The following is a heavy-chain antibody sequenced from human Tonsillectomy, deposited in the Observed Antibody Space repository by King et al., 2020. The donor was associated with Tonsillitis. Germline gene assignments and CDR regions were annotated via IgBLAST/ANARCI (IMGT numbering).Heavy chain of an antibody. CDR1: GYSFNTYI. Sequence: DQLVQSGAEVKKPGASVKVSCKTSGYSFNTYIMHWVRQAPGQRLEWMGWINAGNGKTKCLQKFQDRVTMTRDTAATTAYMEMSSLRYEDTAIYYCAIRVGELSLYGWGQGTLVTVSS. J-gene: IGHJ4*02. CDR3: AIRVGELSLYG. CDR2: INAGNGKT. V-gene: IGHV1-3*01. D-gene: IGHD3-16*02.